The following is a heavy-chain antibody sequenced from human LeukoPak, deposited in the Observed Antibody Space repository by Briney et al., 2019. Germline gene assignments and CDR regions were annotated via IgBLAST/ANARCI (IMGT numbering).Heavy chain of an antibody. CDR1: GDSISTYY. V-gene: IGHV4-59*12. J-gene: IGHJ6*03. CDR3: ARDSMITFGGTHYMDV. Sequence: SETLSLTCTVSGDSISTYYWNWIRQPPGKGLEWIGYIYYSGSTNYNPSLKSRVTMSVDTSKNQFSLKLSSVTAADTAVYYCARDSMITFGGTHYMDVWGKGTTVTVSS. CDR2: IYYSGST. D-gene: IGHD3-16*01.